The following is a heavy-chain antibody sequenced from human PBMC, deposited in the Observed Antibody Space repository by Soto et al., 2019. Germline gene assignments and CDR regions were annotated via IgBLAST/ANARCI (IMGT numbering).Heavy chain of an antibody. CDR2: FDAEDGET. CDR3: ATYRLGATSTRALDI. CDR1: GYTLTELS. J-gene: IGHJ3*02. V-gene: IGHV1-24*01. Sequence: ASVKVSCKVSGYTLTELSMHWVRQAPGKGREWMGGFDAEDGETIYAQNFQGRVTMTEDTSTDTAYMELNSLRSEETDVYDCATYRLGATSTRALDIWGQGTMVTVSS. D-gene: IGHD1-26*01.